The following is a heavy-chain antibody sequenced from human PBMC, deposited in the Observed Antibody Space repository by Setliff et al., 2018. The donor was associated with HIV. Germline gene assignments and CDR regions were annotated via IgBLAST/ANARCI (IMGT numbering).Heavy chain of an antibody. V-gene: IGHV3-20*04. CDR2: INWNGGST. D-gene: IGHD6-19*01. Sequence: GGSLRLSCAVSGFTFEDYGMSWVRQAPGKGLEWVSGINWNGGSTGYVDSVKGRFTISRDNAKNSLYLQMNSPRAEDMALYYCVRDKWLVPDTFDIWGQGTMVTVSS. CDR3: VRDKWLVPDTFDI. J-gene: IGHJ3*02. CDR1: GFTFEDYG.